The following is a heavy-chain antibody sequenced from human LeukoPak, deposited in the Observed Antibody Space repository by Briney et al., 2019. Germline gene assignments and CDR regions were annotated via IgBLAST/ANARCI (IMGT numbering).Heavy chain of an antibody. J-gene: IGHJ4*02. V-gene: IGHV3-33*01. D-gene: IGHD5-24*01. CDR1: GFTFSSYD. CDR3: ARSRYNLDY. CDR2: IRYDGSNE. Sequence: GWSLRLSCAASGFTFSSYDMHWVRQAPGKGPEWVAIIRYDGSNENYADSVKGRFTISRDNSKKTLYLQMNSLRAEDTAVYYCARSRYNLDYWGQGTLVTVSS.